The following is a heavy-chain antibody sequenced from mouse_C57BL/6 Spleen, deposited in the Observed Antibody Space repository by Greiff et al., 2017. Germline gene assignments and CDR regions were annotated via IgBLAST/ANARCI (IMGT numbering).Heavy chain of an antibody. D-gene: IGHD2-4*01. CDR2: IHPNSGST. Sequence: VQLQQPGAELVKPGASVKLSCKASGYTFTSYWMHWVKQRPGQGLEWIGMIHPNSGSTNYNEKFKSKATLTVDKSSSTAYMQLSSLTSEDSAVYYCVIYYDYDVWFAYWGQGTLVTVSA. J-gene: IGHJ3*01. V-gene: IGHV1-64*01. CDR3: VIYYDYDVWFAY. CDR1: GYTFTSYW.